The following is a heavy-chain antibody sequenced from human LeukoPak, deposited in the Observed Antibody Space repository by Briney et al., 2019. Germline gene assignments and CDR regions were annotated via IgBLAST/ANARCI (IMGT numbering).Heavy chain of an antibody. CDR3: VKSGADYGDYFGFFDY. Sequence: GTSLRLSCSASAFTFSSYAMHWVRQAPGKGLEFVSGISNNGDSTYYGDSVEGRFTISRDNSKNRLYLQMISLRAEDTAMYYCVKSGADYGDYFGFFDYWGQGTLVTVSS. CDR1: AFTFSSYA. CDR2: ISNNGDST. D-gene: IGHD4-17*01. V-gene: IGHV3-64D*09. J-gene: IGHJ4*02.